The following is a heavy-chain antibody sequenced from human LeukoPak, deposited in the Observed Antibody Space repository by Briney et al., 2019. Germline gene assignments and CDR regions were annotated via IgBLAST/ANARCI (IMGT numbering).Heavy chain of an antibody. CDR2: IYTSGST. Sequence: PSQTLSLTCTVSGGSISSGSYYWSWIRQPAGKGLEWIGRIYTSGSTNYNPSLKSRVTISVDTSKNQFSLKLSSVTAADTAVYYCAREGANDAFDIWGQGTMVTVSS. J-gene: IGHJ3*02. V-gene: IGHV4-61*02. CDR1: GGSISSGSYY. CDR3: AREGANDAFDI.